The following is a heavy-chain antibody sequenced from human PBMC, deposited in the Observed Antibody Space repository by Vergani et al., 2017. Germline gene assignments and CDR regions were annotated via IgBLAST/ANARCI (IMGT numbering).Heavy chain of an antibody. Sequence: QLQLQESGSGLVKPSQTLSLTCAVSGGSISSGGYSWSWIRQPPGKGLEWMGYIYHSGSTYYNPSLKSRVTISVDRSKNQFSLKLSSVTAADTAVYYCARVVVVAATRWFDPWGQGTLVTVSS. V-gene: IGHV4-30-2*02. D-gene: IGHD2-15*01. CDR1: GGSISSGGYS. CDR2: IYHSGST. CDR3: ARVVVVAATRWFDP. J-gene: IGHJ5*02.